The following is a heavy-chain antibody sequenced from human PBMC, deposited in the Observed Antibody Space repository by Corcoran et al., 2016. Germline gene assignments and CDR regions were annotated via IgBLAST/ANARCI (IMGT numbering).Heavy chain of an antibody. CDR2: ISSSSSDI. Sequence: EVQLVESGGGLVQPGGSLRISCAASGFTFSDYTMNWVRQAPGKGLEWISFISSSSSDIRYSDSVKGRFTTSRDNAKNSLYFQMNSLRAEDTAVYYCARDLNWAFDSWGQGILVTVSS. D-gene: IGHD7-27*01. J-gene: IGHJ4*02. CDR3: ARDLNWAFDS. V-gene: IGHV3-48*04. CDR1: GFTFSDYT.